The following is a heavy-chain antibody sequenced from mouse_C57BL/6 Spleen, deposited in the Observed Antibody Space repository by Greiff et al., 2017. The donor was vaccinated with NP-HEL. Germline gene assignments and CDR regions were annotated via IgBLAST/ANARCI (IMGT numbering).Heavy chain of an antibody. V-gene: IGHV5-17*01. D-gene: IGHD2-4*01. CDR3: ARDYDYDVGAMDY. Sequence: EVQVVESGGGLVKPGGSLKLSCAASGFTFSDYGMHWVRQAPEKGLEWVAYISSGSSTIYYADTVKGRFTISRDNAKNTLFLQMTSLRSEDTAMYYCARDYDYDVGAMDYWGQGTSVTVSS. CDR2: ISSGSSTI. J-gene: IGHJ4*01. CDR1: GFTFSDYG.